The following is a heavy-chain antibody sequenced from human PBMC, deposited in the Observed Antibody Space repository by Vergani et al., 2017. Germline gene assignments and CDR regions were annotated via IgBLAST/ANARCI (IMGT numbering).Heavy chain of an antibody. D-gene: IGHD1-14*01. CDR1: GGTFSSYT. Sequence: QVQLVQSGAEVKKPGSSVKVSCKASGGTFSSYTISWVRQAPGQGLEWMGRIIPILGIANYAQKFQGRVTITADKSTSTAYMELSSLRSEDTAVNYCARFGARVGTTGGYMDVWGKGTTVTVSS. CDR3: ARFGARVGTTGGYMDV. CDR2: IIPILGIA. V-gene: IGHV1-69*02. J-gene: IGHJ6*03.